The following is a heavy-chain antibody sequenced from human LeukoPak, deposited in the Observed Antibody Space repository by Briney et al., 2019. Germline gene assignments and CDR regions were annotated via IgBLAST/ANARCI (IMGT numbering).Heavy chain of an antibody. V-gene: IGHV3-7*01. Sequence: GGSLRLSCAGSGFGFSTYWMNWVRQAPGKGLEWVANINQDGNEKYYVDSVKGRFTISRDSAKNSVYLQMNSLKTEDTAVYYCARDRVWTVLYWGQGTLVTVSS. J-gene: IGHJ4*02. D-gene: IGHD6-13*01. CDR2: INQDGNEK. CDR1: GFGFSTYW. CDR3: ARDRVWTVLY.